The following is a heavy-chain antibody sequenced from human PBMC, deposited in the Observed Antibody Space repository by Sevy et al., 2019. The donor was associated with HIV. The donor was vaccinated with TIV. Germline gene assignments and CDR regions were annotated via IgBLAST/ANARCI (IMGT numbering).Heavy chain of an antibody. CDR3: ASNGLSGYSRGSDY. J-gene: IGHJ4*02. CDR2: ISAYNGNT. V-gene: IGHV1-18*01. Sequence: ASVKVSCKASGYTFTSYGISWVRQAPGQGLEWMGWISAYNGNTNYAQKLQGRVTMTTDTSRSTAYMELRGLRCDDTAVYYCASNGLSGYSRGSDYWRQGTLVTVFS. CDR1: GYTFTSYG. D-gene: IGHD6-19*01.